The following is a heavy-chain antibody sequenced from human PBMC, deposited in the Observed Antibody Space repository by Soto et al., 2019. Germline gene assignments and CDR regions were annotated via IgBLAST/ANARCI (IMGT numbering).Heavy chain of an antibody. J-gene: IGHJ4*02. Sequence: EVQLLESGGSLVQPGGSLTLSCAASGFTFSAFAMSWVRQSPGKGLEWVSTISGSGGSTYNADSVKGRFTFSRDNFANRLNLQMNGLRADDTAVYYCAKSGGGGGIGDSFDYWGQGTLVTVSS. D-gene: IGHD2-21*01. CDR2: ISGSGGST. CDR1: GFTFSAFA. CDR3: AKSGGGGGIGDSFDY. V-gene: IGHV3-23*01.